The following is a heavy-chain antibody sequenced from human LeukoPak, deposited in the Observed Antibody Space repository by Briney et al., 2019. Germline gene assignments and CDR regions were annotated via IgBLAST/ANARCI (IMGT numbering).Heavy chain of an antibody. V-gene: IGHV3-23*01. CDR3: ANYCSGGSCYLGAFDI. CDR2: ISGSGGST. J-gene: IGHJ3*02. CDR1: GFTFSSYA. Sequence: GGSLRLCCAASGFTFSSYAMSWVRQAPGKGLEWVSAISGSGGSTYYADSVKGRFTISRDNSKNTLYLQMNILRAEDTAVYYCANYCSGGSCYLGAFDIWGQGTMVTVSS. D-gene: IGHD2-15*01.